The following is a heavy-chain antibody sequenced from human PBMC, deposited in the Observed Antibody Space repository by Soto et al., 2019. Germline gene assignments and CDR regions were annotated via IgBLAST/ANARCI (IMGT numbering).Heavy chain of an antibody. V-gene: IGHV4-34*01. CDR3: ARGVYSSGWYDGLDP. D-gene: IGHD6-19*01. CDR2: INHSGST. J-gene: IGHJ5*02. Sequence: SETLSLTCAVYGGSFSGYYWSWIRQPPGKGLEWIGEINHSGSTNYNPSLKSRVTISVDTSKNQFSLKLSSVTAADTAVYYCARGVYSSGWYDGLDPWGQGTLVTVSS. CDR1: GGSFSGYY.